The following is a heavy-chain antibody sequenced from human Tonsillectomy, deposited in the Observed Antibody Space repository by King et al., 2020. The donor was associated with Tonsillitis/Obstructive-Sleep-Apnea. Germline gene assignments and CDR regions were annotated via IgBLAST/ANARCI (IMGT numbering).Heavy chain of an antibody. J-gene: IGHJ6*03. Sequence: VQLQQWGAGLLKPSETLSLTCAVYGGSFSGYYWSWIRQPPGKGLEWIGEINHSGSTNYNPSLKSRVTISVDTSKNQFSLKLSSVTAADTAVYYCARVVAYYGSGSYYTYYYYYYRDVWGKGTTVTVSS. CDR3: ARVVAYYGSGSYYTYYYYYYRDV. V-gene: IGHV4-34*01. CDR2: INHSGST. CDR1: GGSFSGYY. D-gene: IGHD3-10*01.